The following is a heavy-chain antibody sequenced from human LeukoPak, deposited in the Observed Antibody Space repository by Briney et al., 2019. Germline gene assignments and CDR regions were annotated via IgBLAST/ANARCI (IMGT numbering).Heavy chain of an antibody. D-gene: IGHD2-8*01. CDR2: LSGSGDNT. CDR1: GFILTNSA. V-gene: IGHV3-23*01. CDR3: AKVRTGSSVYETLAT. Sequence: GGSLRLSCVASGFILTNSAMTWVRQAPGKGPEWVSVLSGSGDNTHYADSVKGRFTMSRDSSKNTLYLQMNSLRAEDTAIYYCAKVRTGSSVYETLATWGQGTMVTVSS. J-gene: IGHJ3*01.